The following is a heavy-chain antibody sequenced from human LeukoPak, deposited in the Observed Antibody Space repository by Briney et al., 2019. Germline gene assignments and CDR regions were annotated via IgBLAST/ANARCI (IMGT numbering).Heavy chain of an antibody. CDR2: INPNSGGT. D-gene: IGHD2-15*01. J-gene: IGHJ5*02. CDR1: GYTFTGYY. V-gene: IGHV1-2*02. CDR3: ARDLTYCSGGSCYSFLSFDP. Sequence: ASVKVSCKAPGYTFTGYYMHWVRQAPGQGLEWMGWINPNSGGTNYAQKFQGRVTMTRDTSISTAYMELSRLRSDDTAVYYCARDLTYCSGGSCYSFLSFDPWGQGTLVTVSS.